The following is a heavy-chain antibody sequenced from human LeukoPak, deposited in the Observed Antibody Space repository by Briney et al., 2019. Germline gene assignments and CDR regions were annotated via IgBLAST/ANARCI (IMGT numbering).Heavy chain of an antibody. CDR1: GYDFTSVG. D-gene: IGHD5-12*01. V-gene: IGHV1-18*01. CDR3: ARGDSGYDFAPFDY. CDR2: ISANNGNT. Sequence: GASVKVSCKASGYDFTSVGITWVRRAPGQGLEWMGWISANNGNTNYAQKLQGRVTMTTDTSTSTAYMELRSLRSDDTAVYYCARGDSGYDFAPFDYWGQGTLVTVSS. J-gene: IGHJ4*02.